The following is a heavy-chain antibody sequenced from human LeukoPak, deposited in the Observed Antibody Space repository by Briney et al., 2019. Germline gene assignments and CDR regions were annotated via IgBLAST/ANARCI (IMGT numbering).Heavy chain of an antibody. D-gene: IGHD1-26*01. CDR1: GYTFTSYG. Sequence: GASVKVSCKASGYTFTSYGISWVRQAPGQGLEWMGWISAYNGNTNYAQKLQGRVTMTTDTSTSTAYMELRSLRSDETAVYYCARVGIVGAANWYFDLWGRGTLVTVSS. J-gene: IGHJ2*01. CDR3: ARVGIVGAANWYFDL. CDR2: ISAYNGNT. V-gene: IGHV1-18*01.